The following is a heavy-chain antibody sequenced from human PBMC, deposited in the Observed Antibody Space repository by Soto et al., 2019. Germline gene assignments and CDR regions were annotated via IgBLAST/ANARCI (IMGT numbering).Heavy chain of an antibody. D-gene: IGHD1-1*01. CDR2: INPSGGST. Sequence: ASVKVSCKASGYTSTSYYMHWVRQAPGQGLEWMGIINPSGGSTSYAQKFQGRVTMTRDTSTSTVYMELSSLRSEDTAVYYCVGDPEAYKFDYWSQGTRLTVSS. CDR3: VGDPEAYKFDY. CDR1: GYTSTSYY. V-gene: IGHV1-46*01. J-gene: IGHJ4*02.